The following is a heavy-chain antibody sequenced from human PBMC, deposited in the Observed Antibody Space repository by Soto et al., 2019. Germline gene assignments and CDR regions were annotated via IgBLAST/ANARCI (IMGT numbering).Heavy chain of an antibody. V-gene: IGHV1-18*01. Sequence: QVQLVQSGAEVKKPGASVKVSCKASGYTFTSYGISWVRQAPGQGLEWMGWISAYNGNTNYAQKLQGRVTMTTDTSTRTAYMELRSLRSDDTAVYYCARDLYCGGDCYHYYYYGMDVWGQGTTVTVSS. CDR1: GYTFTSYG. CDR2: ISAYNGNT. CDR3: ARDLYCGGDCYHYYYYGMDV. J-gene: IGHJ6*02. D-gene: IGHD2-21*02.